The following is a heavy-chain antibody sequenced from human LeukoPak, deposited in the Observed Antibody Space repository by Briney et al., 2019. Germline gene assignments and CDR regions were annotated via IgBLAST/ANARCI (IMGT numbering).Heavy chain of an antibody. Sequence: SETLSLTCTVSGGSISSWTYYWGWIRQPPGKGLEWIGTIYYGGTNYYNPSLKSRVTISVDTSKNQFSLNLNSVTAADTAVYYCAYGSNSAADHLGQGTLVTVSS. CDR3: AYGSNSAADH. CDR2: IYYGGTN. J-gene: IGHJ4*02. V-gene: IGHV4-39*01. D-gene: IGHD4-23*01. CDR1: GGSISSWTYY.